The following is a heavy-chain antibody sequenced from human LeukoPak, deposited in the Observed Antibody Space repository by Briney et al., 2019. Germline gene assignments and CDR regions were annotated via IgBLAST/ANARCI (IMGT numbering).Heavy chain of an antibody. CDR1: GGSISSYY. Sequence: SETLSLTCTVSGGSISSYYWSWLRQPAGKGLEWIGRIYTSGSTNYNPSLKSRVTMSVDTSKNQFSLKLSSVTAADTAVYYCARDLWSGSGRRLDWFDSWGQGTLVTVSS. V-gene: IGHV4-4*07. CDR3: ARDLWSGSGRRLDWFDS. CDR2: IYTSGST. D-gene: IGHD3-3*01. J-gene: IGHJ5*01.